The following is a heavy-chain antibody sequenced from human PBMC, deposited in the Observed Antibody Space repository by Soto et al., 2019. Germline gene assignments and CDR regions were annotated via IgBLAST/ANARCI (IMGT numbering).Heavy chain of an antibody. CDR1: GFNFDNYY. Sequence: GGSLRLSCAASGFNFDNYYMAWVRQAPGKGLEWVANIKKDGSGSNYVDSLKGRFTISRDNAKNSLYLQMNNLRAEDSGVYFCARDTTGILDYWGQGTLVTVSS. D-gene: IGHD1-1*01. V-gene: IGHV3-7*01. CDR3: ARDTTGILDY. J-gene: IGHJ4*02. CDR2: IKKDGSGS.